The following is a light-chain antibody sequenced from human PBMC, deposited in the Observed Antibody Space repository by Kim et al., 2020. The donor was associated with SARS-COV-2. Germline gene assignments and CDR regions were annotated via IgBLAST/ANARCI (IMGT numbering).Light chain of an antibody. J-gene: IGLJ2*01. CDR2: YDS. CDR3: QVGDSSSVHRV. Sequence: SYELTQPPSVSVAPGKTASITCAGDNIESKSVHWYQQKPGQAPVLVISYDSDRPSGIPERLSGSNSDNTATLTISEVEAGDEADYYCQVGDSSSVHRVFG. CDR1: NIESKS. V-gene: IGLV3-21*04.